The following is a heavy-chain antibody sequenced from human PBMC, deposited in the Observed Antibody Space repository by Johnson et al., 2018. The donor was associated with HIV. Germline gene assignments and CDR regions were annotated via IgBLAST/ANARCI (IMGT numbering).Heavy chain of an antibody. CDR3: TTVDCGGDCYSGHAFDI. CDR2: ISYDGSNK. D-gene: IGHD2-21*01. V-gene: IGHV3-30*03. Sequence: QVQLVESGGGVVRPGGSLRLSCAASGFTFDDYGMSWVRQAPGKGLEWVAVISYDGSNKYYADSVKGRFTISRDNSKNTLYLQMNSLKTEDTAVYYCTTVDCGGDCYSGHAFDIWGQGTMVTVSS. J-gene: IGHJ3*02. CDR1: GFTFDDYG.